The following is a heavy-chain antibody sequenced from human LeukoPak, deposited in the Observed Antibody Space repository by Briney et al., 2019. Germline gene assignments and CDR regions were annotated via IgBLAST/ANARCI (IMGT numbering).Heavy chain of an antibody. Sequence: GGSLRLSCEASGFTFSSYAMSWVRQAPGKGLEWVSVISGSGDSTYYADSVEGRCTSSRDNSKDALYLQMNSLRAEDTAVYYCATSLGVDAFDIWGQGTMVTVSS. V-gene: IGHV3-23*01. CDR3: ATSLGVDAFDI. D-gene: IGHD3-16*02. CDR1: GFTFSSYA. J-gene: IGHJ3*02. CDR2: ISGSGDST.